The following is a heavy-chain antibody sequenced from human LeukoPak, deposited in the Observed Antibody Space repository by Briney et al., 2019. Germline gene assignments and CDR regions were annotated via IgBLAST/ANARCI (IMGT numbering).Heavy chain of an antibody. J-gene: IGHJ5*02. CDR3: AKAGTIAAAGSVNWFDP. D-gene: IGHD6-13*01. V-gene: IGHV3-23*01. CDR1: GFTFSSYA. Sequence: GGSLRLSCAASGFTFSSYAMSWVRQAPGKGLEWVSAISGSGGSTYYADSVKGRFTISRDNSKNTLYLQMNSLRAEDTALYYCAKAGTIAAAGSVNWFDPWGQGTLVTVSS. CDR2: ISGSGGST.